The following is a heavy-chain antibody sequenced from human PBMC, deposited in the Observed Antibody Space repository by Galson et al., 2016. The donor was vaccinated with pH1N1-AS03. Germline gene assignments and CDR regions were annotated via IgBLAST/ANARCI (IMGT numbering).Heavy chain of an antibody. V-gene: IGHV3-7*01. CDR2: INPSGSEK. Sequence: SLRLSCAASGFPFNEYIVRWLRHVPGKRPEWVANINPSGSEKYYEDSVRGRFTVSRDNTKNLLYLEMNNLRVEDTAVYSCAGDQGYCSGGHGLVYFDSWGQGTLVTVSS. J-gene: IGHJ4*02. CDR1: GFPFNEYI. D-gene: IGHD2-15*01. CDR3: AGDQGYCSGGHGLVYFDS.